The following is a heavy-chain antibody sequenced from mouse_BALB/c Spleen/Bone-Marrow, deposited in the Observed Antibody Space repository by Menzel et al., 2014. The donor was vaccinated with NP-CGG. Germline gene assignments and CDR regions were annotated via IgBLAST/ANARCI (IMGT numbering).Heavy chain of an antibody. CDR3: ARCYYGYYFDY. Sequence: VHLVESGAELVRPGASVKLSCKASGYTFTSYWMHWVKQRPGQGLEWIGGINPSNGRTNYNEKFKSKATLTVDKSSSTAYMQLSSLTSEDSAVYYCARCYYGYYFDYWGQGTTLTVSS. D-gene: IGHD2-2*01. CDR1: GYTFTSYW. V-gene: IGHV1S81*02. CDR2: INPSNGRT. J-gene: IGHJ2*01.